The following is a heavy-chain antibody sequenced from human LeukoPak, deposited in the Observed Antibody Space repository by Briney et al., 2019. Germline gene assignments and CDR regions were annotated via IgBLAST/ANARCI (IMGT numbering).Heavy chain of an antibody. CDR1: GFAFSSYA. J-gene: IGHJ4*02. Sequence: GGSLRLSCAASGFAFSSYAMSWVRQAPGKGLEWVTAISGSGGSTYYADSVKGRFTISRDNSKNTLYLQMNSLRAEDTAVYYCAKEEEYCSSTSCYEVYWGQGTLVTVSS. CDR3: AKEEEYCSSTSCYEVY. V-gene: IGHV3-23*01. CDR2: ISGSGGST. D-gene: IGHD2-2*01.